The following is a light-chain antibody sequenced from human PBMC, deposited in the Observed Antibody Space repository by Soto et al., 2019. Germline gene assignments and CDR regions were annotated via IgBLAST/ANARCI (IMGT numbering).Light chain of an antibody. V-gene: IGKV2-40*01. Sequence: DIVMTQTPLSLPVTPGEPASISCRSSQSLLDSDDGNTYLDWYLQKPGQSPQLLIYTVSYRASGVPDRFSGSGSGTDFTLKISRVEAEDVGVYYCMKRMEFPATFGQGTKLEI. J-gene: IGKJ2*01. CDR3: MKRMEFPAT. CDR2: TVS. CDR1: QSLLDSDDGNTY.